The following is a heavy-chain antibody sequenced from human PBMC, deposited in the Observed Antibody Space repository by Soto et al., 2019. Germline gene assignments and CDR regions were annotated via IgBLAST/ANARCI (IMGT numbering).Heavy chain of an antibody. J-gene: IGHJ4*02. D-gene: IGHD3-9*01. CDR3: ARVPRGLLLRYFDWSLDY. CDR2: ISAYNGNT. V-gene: IGHV1-18*01. Sequence: GASVKVSCKASGYTFTSYGISWVRQAPGQGLEWMGWISAYNGNTNYAQKLQGRVTMTTDTSTSTAYMELRSLRSDDTAVYYCARVPRGLLLRYFDWSLDYWGQGTLVTVSS. CDR1: GYTFTSYG.